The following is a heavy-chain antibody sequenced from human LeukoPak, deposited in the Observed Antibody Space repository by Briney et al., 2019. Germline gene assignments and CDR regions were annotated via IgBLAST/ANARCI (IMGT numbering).Heavy chain of an antibody. CDR1: GFAVNDNY. J-gene: IGHJ4*02. Sequence: GGSLRLSCAASGFAVNDNYMGWVRQAPGKGLDWVSLIYSGGDTYYADAVKGRFTISRDNSKNTDYLQMNSLRPDDTATYYCARAVLLTGSEYYFDSWGQGTVVTVSS. D-gene: IGHD3-9*01. CDR2: IYSGGDT. CDR3: ARAVLLTGSEYYFDS. V-gene: IGHV3-53*01.